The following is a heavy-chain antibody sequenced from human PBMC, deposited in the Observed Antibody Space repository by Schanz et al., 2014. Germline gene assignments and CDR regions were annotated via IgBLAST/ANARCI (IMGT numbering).Heavy chain of an antibody. V-gene: IGHV3-7*01. CDR2: IKQHGNEK. J-gene: IGHJ4*02. Sequence: EVQLVESGGGLVQPGGSLRLSCAASGFTFSSYWMSWVRQAPGKGLEWVANIKQHGNEKYYVDSVKGRFTISRDNAKISLYLQMNSLRVEDTAVYYCAKDSTHIDIVLVPTAIDYWGQGTQVTVSS. D-gene: IGHD2-2*01. CDR1: GFTFSSYW. CDR3: AKDSTHIDIVLVPTAIDY.